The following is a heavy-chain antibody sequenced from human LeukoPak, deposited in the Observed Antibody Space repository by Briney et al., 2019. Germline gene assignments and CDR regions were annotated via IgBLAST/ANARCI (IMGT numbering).Heavy chain of an antibody. CDR1: GGSFSGYY. J-gene: IGHJ6*02. CDR3: AGSIYSGSYRRAYYYYYGMDV. CDR2: INHSGST. V-gene: IGHV4-34*01. D-gene: IGHD1-26*01. Sequence: SETLSLTCAVYGGSFSGYYWSWIRQPPGKGLEWIGEINHSGSTNYNPSLKSRVTISVDTSKNQFSLKLSSVTAADTAVYYCAGSIYSGSYRRAYYYYYGMDVWGQGTTVTVSS.